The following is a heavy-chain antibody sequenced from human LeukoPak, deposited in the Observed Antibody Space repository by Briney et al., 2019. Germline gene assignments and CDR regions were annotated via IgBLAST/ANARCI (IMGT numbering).Heavy chain of an antibody. V-gene: IGHV5-51*01. J-gene: IGHJ4*02. D-gene: IGHD6-19*01. Sequence: GESLKISCKGSGYSFTSYWIGWVRQMPGKGLKWMGIIYPGDSDARYSPSFQGQVTISADKSISTAYLQWSSLKASDTAMYYCARHLHSSGWGNFDYWGQGTLVTVSS. CDR3: ARHLHSSGWGNFDY. CDR2: IYPGDSDA. CDR1: GYSFTSYW.